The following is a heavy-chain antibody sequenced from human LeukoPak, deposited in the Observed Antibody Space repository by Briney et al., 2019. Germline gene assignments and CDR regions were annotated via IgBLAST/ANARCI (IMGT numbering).Heavy chain of an antibody. CDR2: IYYSGST. CDR3: ARAIPWYCGGDCYSGWFDP. D-gene: IGHD2-21*02. V-gene: IGHV4-30-4*01. Sequence: SETLSLTCTVSGGSISSGDYYWSWIRQPPGKGLEWIGYIYYSGSTYYNPSPKSRVTISVDTSKNQFSLKLSSVTAADTAVYYCARAIPWYCGGDCYSGWFDPWGQGTLVTVSS. J-gene: IGHJ5*02. CDR1: GGSISSGDYY.